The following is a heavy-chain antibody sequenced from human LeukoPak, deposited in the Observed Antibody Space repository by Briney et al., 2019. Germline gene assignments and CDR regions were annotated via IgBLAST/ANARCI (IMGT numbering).Heavy chain of an antibody. CDR3: AKDPVVVAATTPYYFDY. CDR1: GFTFSSYA. J-gene: IGHJ4*02. D-gene: IGHD2-15*01. V-gene: IGHV3-23*01. Sequence: PGGYLRLYCAASGFTFSSYAMSWVRQAPGKGLEWVSAISGSGGSTYYADSVKGRFTISRDNSKNTLYLQMNSLRAEDTAVYYCAKDPVVVAATTPYYFDYWGQGTLVTVSS. CDR2: ISGSGGST.